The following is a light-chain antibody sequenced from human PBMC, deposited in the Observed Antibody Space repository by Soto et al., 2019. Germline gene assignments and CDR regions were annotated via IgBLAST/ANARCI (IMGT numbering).Light chain of an antibody. J-gene: IGLJ2*01. Sequence: SYELTQPPSVSVSPGQTASITCSGDKLGDKYACWYKQKPGQSPVLVIYQDSKRPSGIHERFSGSNSGNTATLTISGTQAMNEDDYYCQASDSSTVVFGGGTQLTVL. CDR2: QDS. CDR1: KLGDKY. CDR3: QASDSSTVV. V-gene: IGLV3-1*01.